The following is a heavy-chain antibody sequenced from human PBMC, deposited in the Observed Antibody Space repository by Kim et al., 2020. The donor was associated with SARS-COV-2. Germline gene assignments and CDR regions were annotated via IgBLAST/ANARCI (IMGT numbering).Heavy chain of an antibody. V-gene: IGHV4-59*01. Sequence: PSLKSRVTISVDTSKNQFSLKLSSVTAADTAEYYCAREWRRGTPLGYFDYWGQGTLVTVSS. D-gene: IGHD1-1*01. CDR3: AREWRRGTPLGYFDY. J-gene: IGHJ4*02.